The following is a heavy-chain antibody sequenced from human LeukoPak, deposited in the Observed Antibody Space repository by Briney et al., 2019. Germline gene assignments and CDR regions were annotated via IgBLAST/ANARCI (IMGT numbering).Heavy chain of an antibody. V-gene: IGHV3-7*01. CDR1: GFTFSTYW. CDR3: ARLRPLDF. Sequence: PGGSLRLSCAASGFTFSTYWMSWVRQPPGRGLEWVANVDPDGREKYYAESLKGRFTISRGNAKNSLYLQMNSLRAEDTAVYYCARLRPLDFWGQGTLVTVSS. D-gene: IGHD4-17*01. CDR2: VDPDGREK. J-gene: IGHJ4*02.